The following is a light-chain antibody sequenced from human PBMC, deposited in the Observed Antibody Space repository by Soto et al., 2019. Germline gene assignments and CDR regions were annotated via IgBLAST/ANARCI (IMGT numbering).Light chain of an antibody. CDR3: QQYASSPGT. Sequence: EIVLTQPPGTLSVAPGEGATLSFMASQSVKSSYLAWYQQKPGQAPRLLIFGTSNRATGIPDRFRGGGSGTDFTLTISSLEPEDFAVYYCQQYASSPGTFGQGTKVDI. J-gene: IGKJ1*01. V-gene: IGKV3-20*01. CDR2: GTS. CDR1: QSVKSSY.